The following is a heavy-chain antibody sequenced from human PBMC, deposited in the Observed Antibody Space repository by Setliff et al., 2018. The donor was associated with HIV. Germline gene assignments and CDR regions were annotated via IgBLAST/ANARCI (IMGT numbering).Heavy chain of an antibody. J-gene: IGHJ2*01. Sequence: SETLSLTCAVSGFSISSGYYWGWIRQPPGKGLEWLGSVYHSGSTYYNPSLKSRVTISVDTSKNQFSLKLSSVTSADTAVYYCARQVRGECAKDALHPPTKDWYFDLWGRDTLVTVSS. CDR1: GFSISSGYY. D-gene: IGHD3-16*01. CDR3: ARQVRGECAKDALHPPTKDWYFDL. CDR2: VYHSGST. V-gene: IGHV4-38-2*01.